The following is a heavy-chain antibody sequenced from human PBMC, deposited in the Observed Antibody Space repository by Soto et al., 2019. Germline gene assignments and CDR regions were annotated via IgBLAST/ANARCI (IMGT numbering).Heavy chain of an antibody. V-gene: IGHV3-33*01. CDR2: IWYDGSNK. D-gene: IGHD3-10*01. Sequence: GGSLRLSCAASGFTFSSYGMHWVRQAPGKGLEWVAVIWYDGSNKYYADSVKGRFTISRDNSKNSLYLQMNSLRAEDTAVYYCARAGSSDWLSFDYWGLGTLVTVSS. CDR1: GFTFSSYG. J-gene: IGHJ4*02. CDR3: ARAGSSDWLSFDY.